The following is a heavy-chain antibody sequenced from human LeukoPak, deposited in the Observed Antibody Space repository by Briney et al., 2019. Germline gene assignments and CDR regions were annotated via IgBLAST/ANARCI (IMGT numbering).Heavy chain of an antibody. Sequence: GASVKVSCKASGYTFTGYYMHWVRQAPGQGLEWMGWINPNSGGTNYAQKFQGRVTMTRDTSISTAYMELSRLRSDDTAAYYCARGGRDILTGYQYYFDYWGQGTLVTVS. CDR1: GYTFTGYY. CDR2: INPNSGGT. J-gene: IGHJ4*02. CDR3: ARGGRDILTGYQYYFDY. V-gene: IGHV1-2*02. D-gene: IGHD3-9*01.